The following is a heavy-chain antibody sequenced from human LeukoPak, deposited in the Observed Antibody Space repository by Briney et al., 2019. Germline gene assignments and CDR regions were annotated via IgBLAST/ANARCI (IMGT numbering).Heavy chain of an antibody. D-gene: IGHD1-26*01. J-gene: IGHJ4*01. V-gene: IGHV3-7*01. CDR2: IKQEGREK. Sequence: PLGAPRLSCAASGFTFCSYWKSWVRENSGKGPELVATIKQEGREKYFVGSVKGRFTISRDKAKNSLYLQINNFRAENTALYYFSKDPEGAITPENWGQGTLVTVSS. CDR3: SKDPEGAITPEN. CDR1: GFTFCSYW.